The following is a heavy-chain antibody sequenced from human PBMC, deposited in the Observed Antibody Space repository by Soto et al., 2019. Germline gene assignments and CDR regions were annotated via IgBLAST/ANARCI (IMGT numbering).Heavy chain of an antibody. J-gene: IGHJ4*02. D-gene: IGHD3-3*01. Sequence: QVQLVESGGGVVQPGRSLRLSCAASGFTFSSYGMHWVRQAPGKGLEWVAVISYDGSNKYYADSVKGRFTISRDNSKNTLYLQRNSLRAEDTAVYYCAKERGLFHDFWSGYYYFDYWGQGTLVTVSS. CDR3: AKERGLFHDFWSGYYYFDY. CDR2: ISYDGSNK. CDR1: GFTFSSYG. V-gene: IGHV3-30*18.